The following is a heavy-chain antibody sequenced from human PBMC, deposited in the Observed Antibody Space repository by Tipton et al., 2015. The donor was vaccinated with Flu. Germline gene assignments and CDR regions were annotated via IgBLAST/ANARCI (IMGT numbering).Heavy chain of an antibody. CDR2: FYHTGDT. V-gene: IGHV4-59*01. Sequence: TLSLTCSVSGDPITGYYWSWTRQSPGKGLEWIGYFYHTGDTNYNPSLASRVTISVDMSTNQLSLHLRSVTAADTAVYYCARGLGGNNPYWGRGTLVTVSS. J-gene: IGHJ4*02. CDR1: GDPITGYY. D-gene: IGHD1-14*01. CDR3: ARGLGGNNPY.